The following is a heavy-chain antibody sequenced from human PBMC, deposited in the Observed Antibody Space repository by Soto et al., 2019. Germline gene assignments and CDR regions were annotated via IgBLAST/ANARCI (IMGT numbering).Heavy chain of an antibody. Sequence: PSETLSRTCAPYGGPFSAYPWRRMRQPPGKGLEWIGEINHSGSTNYNPSPKSRVTISVDTSKNQFSLKLSSVTAADTAVYYCARGLLTRRIAARYYGTDVWGQGTTVT. V-gene: IGHV4-34*01. CDR2: INHSGST. CDR3: ARGLLTRRIAARYYGTDV. D-gene: IGHD6-6*01. CDR1: GGPFSAYP. J-gene: IGHJ6*02.